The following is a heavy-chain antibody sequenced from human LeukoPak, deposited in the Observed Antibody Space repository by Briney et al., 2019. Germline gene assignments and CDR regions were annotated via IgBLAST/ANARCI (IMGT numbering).Heavy chain of an antibody. D-gene: IGHD5-24*01. CDR2: INPSGGGT. J-gene: IGHJ1*01. CDR3: ARDKRGQGWLQLQSFQH. V-gene: IGHV1-46*01. Sequence: ASVKVSCKASGYTFSNYYMHWVRQAPGQGLEWMGAINPSGGGTNYPQKFQGRVTMTRDTSTSTVYMELAGLRSEDTAVYFCARDKRGQGWLQLQSFQHWGQGTLVTVSS. CDR1: GYTFSNYY.